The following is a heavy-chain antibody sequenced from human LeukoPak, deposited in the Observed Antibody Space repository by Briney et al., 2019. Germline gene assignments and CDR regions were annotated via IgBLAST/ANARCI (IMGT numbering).Heavy chain of an antibody. CDR1: GYTFTSYG. J-gene: IGHJ6*02. CDR3: AREVAYCSSTSCYARTYYYYGMGV. Sequence: ASVKVSCKASGYTFTSYGISWVRQAPGQGLEWMGWISAYNGNTNYAQKLQGRVTMTTDTSTSTAYMELRSLRSDDTAVYYCAREVAYCSSTSCYARTYYYYGMGVWGQGTTVTVSS. V-gene: IGHV1-18*01. D-gene: IGHD2-2*01. CDR2: ISAYNGNT.